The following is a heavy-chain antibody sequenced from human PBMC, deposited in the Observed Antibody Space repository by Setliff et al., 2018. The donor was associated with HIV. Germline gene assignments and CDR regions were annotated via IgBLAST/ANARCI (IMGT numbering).Heavy chain of an antibody. D-gene: IGHD2-21*02. Sequence: LSLTCTVSGGSFIGSSFQSTWIRQTPGKGLEWIADIAYSGTTMYTNYNPSLESRVIISEDTSRDQFFLKLTSVTADDTAVYYCARGVPLLPPNFWGQGTLVTVSS. CDR2: IAYSGTT. V-gene: IGHV4-39*07. CDR1: GGSFIGSSFQ. J-gene: IGHJ4*02. CDR3: ARGVPLLPPNF.